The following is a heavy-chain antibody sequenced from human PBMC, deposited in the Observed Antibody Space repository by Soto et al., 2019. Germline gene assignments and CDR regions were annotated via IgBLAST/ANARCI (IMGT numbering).Heavy chain of an antibody. CDR1: GGTFNSYA. D-gene: IGHD2-21*02. J-gene: IGHJ4*02. Sequence: SVKVSCKASGGTFNSYAISWLRQAPGQGLEWMGGIIPIFGTANYAQKFQGRVRITADESTSTAYMELGSLRSEDTAVYYCARSEFCGGDCYDDAFDYWGQGTPVTVSS. CDR2: IIPIFGTA. V-gene: IGHV1-69*13. CDR3: ARSEFCGGDCYDDAFDY.